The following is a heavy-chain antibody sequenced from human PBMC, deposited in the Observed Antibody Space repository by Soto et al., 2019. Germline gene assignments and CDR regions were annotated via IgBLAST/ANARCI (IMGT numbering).Heavy chain of an antibody. J-gene: IGHJ4*02. CDR3: ARSGGDYRPFDS. CDR1: GFSFSNSE. V-gene: IGHV3-48*03. CDR2: MTGSGSAI. Sequence: GGSLRLSCAASGFSFSNSEMNWIRQAPGKGLEWVSHMTGSGSAIYYADSVKGRFTISRDNAKNSLYLHLNSLRAEDTALYYCARSGGDYRPFDSWGQGTLVTVSS. D-gene: IGHD2-21*01.